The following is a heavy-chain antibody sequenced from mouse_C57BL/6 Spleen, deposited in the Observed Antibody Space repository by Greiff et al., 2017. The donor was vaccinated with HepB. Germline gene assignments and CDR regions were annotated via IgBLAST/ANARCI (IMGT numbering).Heavy chain of an antibody. CDR3: AREPDYYGSSYGFDY. D-gene: IGHD1-1*01. J-gene: IGHJ2*01. V-gene: IGHV1-55*01. CDR1: GYTFTSYW. Sequence: QVQLQQPGAELVKPGASVKMSCKASGYTFTSYWLTWVKQRPGRGLEWIGDIYPGSGSTNYNEKFKSKATLTVDTSSSTAYMQISSLTSEDSAVYYCAREPDYYGSSYGFDYWGQGTTLTVSS. CDR2: IYPGSGST.